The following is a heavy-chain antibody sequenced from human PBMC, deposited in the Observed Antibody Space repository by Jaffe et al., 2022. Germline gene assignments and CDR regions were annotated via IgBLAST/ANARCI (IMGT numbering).Heavy chain of an antibody. Sequence: EVQLVESGGGLVQPGGSLRLSCAASGFTFSSYSMNWVRQAPGKGLEWVSYISSSSSTIYYADSVKGRFTISRDNAKNSLYLQMNSLRAEDTAVYYCAREHDYGDYYYYYMDVWGKGTTVTVSS. J-gene: IGHJ6*03. CDR1: GFTFSSYS. V-gene: IGHV3-48*01. CDR3: AREHDYGDYYYYYMDV. CDR2: ISSSSSTI. D-gene: IGHD4-17*01.